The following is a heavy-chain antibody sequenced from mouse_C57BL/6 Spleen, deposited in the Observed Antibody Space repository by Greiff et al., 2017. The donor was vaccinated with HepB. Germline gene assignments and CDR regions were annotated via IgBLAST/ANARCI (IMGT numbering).Heavy chain of an antibody. D-gene: IGHD1-1*01. CDR2: IDPENGDT. Sequence: VQLKQSGAELVRPGASVKLSCTASGFNIKDDYMHWVKQRPEQGLEWIGWIDPENGDTEYASKFQGKATITADTSSNTAYLHLSSLTSEDTAVYYCTTFGSSHWYFDVWGTGTTVTVSS. J-gene: IGHJ1*03. CDR1: GFNIKDDY. CDR3: TTFGSSHWYFDV. V-gene: IGHV14-4*01.